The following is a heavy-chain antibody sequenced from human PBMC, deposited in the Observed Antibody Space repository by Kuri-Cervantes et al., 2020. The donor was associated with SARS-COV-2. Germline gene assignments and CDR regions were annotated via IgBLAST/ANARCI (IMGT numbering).Heavy chain of an antibody. J-gene: IGHJ6*02. D-gene: IGHD3-16*01. CDR1: GGTFSSYA. V-gene: IGHV1-69*04. CDR2: IIPILGIA. CDR3: ARGEGGSGSYGMDV. Sequence: SVKVSCKASGGTFSSYAISWVRQAPGQGLEWMGRIIPILGIANYAQKFQGRVTITADKSTSTAYMELSSLRSEDTAVYYCARGEGGSGSYGMDVWGQGTTVTVSS.